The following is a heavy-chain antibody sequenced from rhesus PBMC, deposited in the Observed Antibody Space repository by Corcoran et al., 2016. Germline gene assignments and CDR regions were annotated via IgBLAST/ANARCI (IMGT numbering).Heavy chain of an antibody. J-gene: IGHJ4*01. CDR1: GGSISDNW. CDR3: ARDRIYSGYDY. Sequence: QLQLQESGPGLVKPSETLSLTCAVSGGSISDNWWSWLRLPPGKGLEWIGRISGSEGSTRHNPSCKSRVTISTDTAKNHLSLKRISGTAADTAVDYCARDRIYSGYDYWGQGVLVTVSS. CDR2: ISGSEGST. D-gene: IGHD5-24*01. V-gene: IGHV4-173*01.